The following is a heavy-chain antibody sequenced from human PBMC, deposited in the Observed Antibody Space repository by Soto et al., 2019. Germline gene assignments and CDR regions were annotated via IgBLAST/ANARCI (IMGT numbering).Heavy chain of an antibody. V-gene: IGHV4-39*01. Sequence: QLQLVESGPGLVKPSETVSLTCSVSGASISNADYYWAWIRQPPGKGLQWIGSVFFSGSDYYNPSLKTRVTVSIDTSQNQSSLTLTSVTAADTAVYFCAGQSRPTLPGYAFEVWGQGTTVNVSS. CDR3: AGQSRPTLPGYAFEV. CDR1: GASISNADYY. D-gene: IGHD6-6*01. CDR2: VFFSGSD. J-gene: IGHJ3*01.